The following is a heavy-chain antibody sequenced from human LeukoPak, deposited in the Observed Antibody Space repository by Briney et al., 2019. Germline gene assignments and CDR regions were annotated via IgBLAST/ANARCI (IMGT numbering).Heavy chain of an antibody. CDR2: IKPNIGGT. D-gene: IGHD2-15*01. CDR1: GSTFTGSY. V-gene: IGHV1-2*02. CDR3: ARETGYCSGGRCYFIY. Sequence: ASVKVSCKASGSTFTGSYIHLLRQAPGPGHEWVGWIKPNIGGTSSAQKFKGRVTMTRDTSVSTAYMELSRLRSDDTALYYCARETGYCSGGRCYFIYWGQGTLVTVSS. J-gene: IGHJ4*02.